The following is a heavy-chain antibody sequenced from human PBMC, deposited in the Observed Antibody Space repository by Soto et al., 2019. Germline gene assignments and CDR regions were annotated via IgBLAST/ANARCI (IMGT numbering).Heavy chain of an antibody. CDR1: GFTFSSYS. V-gene: IGHV3-21*01. J-gene: IGHJ4*02. Sequence: AASGFTFSSYSMNWVRQAPGKGLEWVSSISSSSSYIYYADSVKGRFTISRDNAKRSLYLQMKSLRAEDTAAYYCARDFYGGYTYGPGDYWGQGALVTVSS. CDR2: ISSSSSYI. CDR3: ARDFYGGYTYGPGDY. D-gene: IGHD5-18*01.